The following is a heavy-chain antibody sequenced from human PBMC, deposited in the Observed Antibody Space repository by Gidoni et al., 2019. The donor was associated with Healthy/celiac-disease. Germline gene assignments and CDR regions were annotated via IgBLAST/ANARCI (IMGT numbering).Heavy chain of an antibody. V-gene: IGHV4-4*02. Sequence: QVQLQESGPGLVKPSGTLSLTCAVSCGSISRSNWWRWVRQPPGKGLEWIGEIYHSGSTNYNPSLKSRVTISVDKSKNQFSLKLSAVTAAETAVYYCARDTIDSSSWVYYYYGMDVWGQGTTVTVSS. J-gene: IGHJ6*02. CDR3: ARDTIDSSSWVYYYYGMDV. CDR1: CGSISRSNW. D-gene: IGHD6-13*01. CDR2: IYHSGST.